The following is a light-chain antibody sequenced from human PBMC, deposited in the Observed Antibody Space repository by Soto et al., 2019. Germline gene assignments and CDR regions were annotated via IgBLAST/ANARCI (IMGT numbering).Light chain of an antibody. V-gene: IGLV1-44*01. J-gene: IGLJ2*01. CDR3: AAWDDSLNGRVV. Sequence: QSVLTQPPSASGTPGQRVTISCSGSSSNIGSHTVNWYQQLPGTAPKLLIYSNNQRPSGVPDRFSGYKSGTSASLAISGLQSEDEADYYCAAWDDSLNGRVVFGGGTKLTVL. CDR2: SNN. CDR1: SSNIGSHT.